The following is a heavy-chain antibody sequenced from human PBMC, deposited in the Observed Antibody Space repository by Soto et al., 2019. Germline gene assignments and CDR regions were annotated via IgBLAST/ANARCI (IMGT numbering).Heavy chain of an antibody. CDR1: GGAISSDDDY. Sequence: PSETLSLTCNVSGGAISSDDDYWSWIRQRPGKGLEWIGYISSSGKTYYNPSLKSRITMSVDTSKRQLSLKLRSVTAADAAVFYCARGSHNFDSWGQGVPVIVSS. CDR3: ARGSHNFDS. J-gene: IGHJ4*02. CDR2: ISSSGKT. V-gene: IGHV4-30-4*01. D-gene: IGHD3-10*01.